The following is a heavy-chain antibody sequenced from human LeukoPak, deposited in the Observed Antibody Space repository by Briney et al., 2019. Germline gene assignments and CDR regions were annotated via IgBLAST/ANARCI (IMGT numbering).Heavy chain of an antibody. V-gene: IGHV3-9*01. Sequence: GRSLRLSCAASGFTFDDYAMPWVRQAPGKGLEWVSGISWNSGSIGYADSVKGRFTISRDNAKNSLYLQMNSLRAEDTALYYCAKDMSPYDFWSGAMEGYFDYWGQGTLVTVSS. CDR2: ISWNSGSI. J-gene: IGHJ4*02. CDR3: AKDMSPYDFWSGAMEGYFDY. CDR1: GFTFDDYA. D-gene: IGHD3-3*01.